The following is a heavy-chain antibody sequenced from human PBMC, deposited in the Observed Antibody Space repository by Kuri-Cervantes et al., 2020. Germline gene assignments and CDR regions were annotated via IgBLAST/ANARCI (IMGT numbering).Heavy chain of an antibody. Sequence: TCSASQFTFREHWISWVRQAPGEGLEWVADINQDGSEKVYVDSLKGRFTISRDKSKNTLYLQMNSLTAEDTAVYYCARLSTAVTGIWGQGTLVTVSS. CDR1: QFTFREHW. J-gene: IGHJ4*02. D-gene: IGHD2-21*02. V-gene: IGHV3-7*01. CDR2: INQDGSEK. CDR3: ARLSTAVTGI.